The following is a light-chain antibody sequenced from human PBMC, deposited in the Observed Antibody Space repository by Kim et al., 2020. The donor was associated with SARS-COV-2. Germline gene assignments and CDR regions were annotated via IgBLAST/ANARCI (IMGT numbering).Light chain of an antibody. CDR3: QQYATSPALT. CDR1: QSVSRS. J-gene: IGKJ4*01. Sequence: EIVLTQSPGTLSLSPVESAALFCRASQSVSRSLAWYQQKPGQAPRLLIYGAFNRATGIPDRFSGGGGSGTDFTLTISRLEPEDFAVYYCQQYATSPALTFGGGTKVDIK. CDR2: GAF. V-gene: IGKV3-20*01.